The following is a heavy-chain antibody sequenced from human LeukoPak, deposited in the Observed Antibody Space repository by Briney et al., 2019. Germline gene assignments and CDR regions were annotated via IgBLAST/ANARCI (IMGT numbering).Heavy chain of an antibody. J-gene: IGHJ4*02. V-gene: IGHV4-4*07. CDR3: AIHPPAYGSGSYYPDY. Sequence: PSETLSLTCTVSGGSISSYYRSWIRQPAGKGLEWISRINTSGSATYNPSLKSRFTICIDKSKNQLSLKMNTVTAADTALYYCAIHPPAYGSGSYYPDYWGQGTLVTVSS. CDR1: GGSISSYY. D-gene: IGHD3-10*01. CDR2: INTSGSA.